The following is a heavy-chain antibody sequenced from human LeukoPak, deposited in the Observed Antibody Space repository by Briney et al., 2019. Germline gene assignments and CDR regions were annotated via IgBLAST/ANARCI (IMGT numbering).Heavy chain of an antibody. CDR2: INHSGST. V-gene: IGHV4-34*01. J-gene: IGHJ4*02. Sequence: SETLSLTCAVYGGSFSGYYWSWIRQPPGKGLEWIGEINHSGSTNYNPSLKSRVTISVDKSKNQFSLKLSSVTAADTAVYYCARARGVGYYFDYWGQGTLVTVSS. CDR1: GGSFSGYY. CDR3: ARARGVGYYFDY. D-gene: IGHD3-10*01.